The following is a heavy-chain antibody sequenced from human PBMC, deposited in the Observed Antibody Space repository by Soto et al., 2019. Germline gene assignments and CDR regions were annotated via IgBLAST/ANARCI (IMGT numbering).Heavy chain of an antibody. CDR1: GFTFSNAW. J-gene: IGHJ6*02. CDR3: TTDMGTHYYYGMDV. V-gene: IGHV3-15*01. D-gene: IGHD5-18*01. Sequence: EVQLVESGGGLVKPGGSLRLSCAASGFTFSNAWMSWVRQAPGKGLEWVGRIKSKTDGGTTDYAAPVKGRFTISRDDSKNTLYLQMNSLKTEDTAVYYWTTDMGTHYYYGMDVWGQGTTVTVSS. CDR2: IKSKTDGGTT.